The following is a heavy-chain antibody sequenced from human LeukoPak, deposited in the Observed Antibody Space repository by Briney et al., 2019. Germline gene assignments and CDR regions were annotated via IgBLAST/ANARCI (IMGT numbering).Heavy chain of an antibody. V-gene: IGHV1-2*02. CDR1: GYTFTGYY. CDR2: INPNSGGT. CDR3: ARFPVTLRGFDY. J-gene: IGHJ4*02. D-gene: IGHD4-17*01. Sequence: GAPVKVSCKASGYTFTGYYMHWVRQAPGQGLEWMGWINPNSGGTNYAQKFQGRVTMTRDTSISTAYMELSRLRSDDTAVYYCARFPVTLRGFDYWGQGTLVTVSS.